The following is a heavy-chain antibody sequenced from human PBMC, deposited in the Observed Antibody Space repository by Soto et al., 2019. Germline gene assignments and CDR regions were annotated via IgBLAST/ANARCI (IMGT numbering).Heavy chain of an antibody. V-gene: IGHV4-39*07. J-gene: IGHJ6*02. Sequence: SETLSVTCTVSGGSISSIGYYWSWIRQPPGKGLEWIGSIYYSGSTYYNPSLKSRVTISVDTSKNQFSLKLSSVTAADTAVYYCARDYYYDSRAEWYYGMDVWGQGTTVTVSS. D-gene: IGHD3-22*01. CDR2: IYYSGST. CDR1: GGSISSIGYY. CDR3: ARDYYYDSRAEWYYGMDV.